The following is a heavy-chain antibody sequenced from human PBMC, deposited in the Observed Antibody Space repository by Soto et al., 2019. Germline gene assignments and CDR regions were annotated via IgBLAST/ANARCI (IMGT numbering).Heavy chain of an antibody. J-gene: IGHJ4*02. V-gene: IGHV4-61*03. Sequence: AETLCLTCAVPGGSISRGGYYGRWIRQPPGKGLKWIGYIYYGGSTNYNPSLQSRVTIAQDTSKNHFSLKLSSVTAADTAAYYCAGHGYFSSTCCSDSESWGKGSLVTVAS. CDR1: GGSISRGGYY. CDR3: AGHGYFSSTCCSDSES. D-gene: IGHD2-2*03. CDR2: IYYGGST.